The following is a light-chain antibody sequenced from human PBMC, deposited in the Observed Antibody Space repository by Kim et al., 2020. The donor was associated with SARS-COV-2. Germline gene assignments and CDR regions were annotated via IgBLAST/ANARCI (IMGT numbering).Light chain of an antibody. CDR2: QDS. V-gene: IGLV3-1*01. Sequence: VPPGQTASITCSGDELGDKYVCWYQQKPGQSPVVVIYQDSKRPSGIPERFSGSNSGNTATLTISGTQALDEANYYCQAWDTSSVIFGGGTKVTVL. J-gene: IGLJ2*01. CDR1: ELGDKY. CDR3: QAWDTSSVI.